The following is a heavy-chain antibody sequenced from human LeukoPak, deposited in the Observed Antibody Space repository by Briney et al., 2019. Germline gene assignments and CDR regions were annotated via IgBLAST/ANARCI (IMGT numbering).Heavy chain of an antibody. J-gene: IGHJ6*02. D-gene: IGHD3-10*01. CDR2: ISSSGDIT. CDR1: GFTFSSYG. CDR3: ARGPYFGSGSHFSYNGMDV. V-gene: IGHV3-23*01. Sequence: PGGSLRLSCAASGFTFSSYGMSWVRQAPGKGLEWVSVISSSGDITYYADSVKGRFTVSRDNPKNTVYVQMNSLRAEDTAMYYCARGPYFGSGSHFSYNGMDVWGQGTTVTVSS.